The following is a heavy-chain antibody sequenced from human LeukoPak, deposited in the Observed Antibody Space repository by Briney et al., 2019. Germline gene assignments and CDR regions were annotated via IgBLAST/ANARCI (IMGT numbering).Heavy chain of an antibody. J-gene: IGHJ4*02. D-gene: IGHD6-6*01. CDR1: GGTFSSYA. CDR2: IIPILGIA. V-gene: IGHV1-69*04. Sequence: SVKVSCKASGGTFSSYAISWVRQAPGQGLEWMGRIIPILGIANYAQKFQGRVTITADKSTGTAYMELSSLRSEDTAVYHCARDSSSTPGYFDYWGQGTLVTVSS. CDR3: ARDSSSTPGYFDY.